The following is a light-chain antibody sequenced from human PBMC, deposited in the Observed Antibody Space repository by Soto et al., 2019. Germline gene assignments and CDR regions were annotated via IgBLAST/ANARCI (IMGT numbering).Light chain of an antibody. CDR1: KNDIGVYDF. V-gene: IGLV2-8*01. J-gene: IGLJ1*01. CDR3: KSYAGSNTYV. Sequence: QSALTKPPSASGSPGQSVTISCTGTKNDIGVYDFVSWYQHHPGKAPRLIIYEVVQRPSGVPDRFSGSKSGNTASLTVSGLQAADEADYFCKSYAGSNTYVFGSGTKVNVL. CDR2: EVV.